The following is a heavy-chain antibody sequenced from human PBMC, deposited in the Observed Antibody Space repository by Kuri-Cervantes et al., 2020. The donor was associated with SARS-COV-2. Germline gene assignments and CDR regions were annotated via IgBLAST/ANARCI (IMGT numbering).Heavy chain of an antibody. J-gene: IGHJ4*02. CDR3: ARDPDYGGNSGGY. Sequence: GESLKISCAASGFTFSSYDMHWVRQATGKGLEWVSVIYSGGSTYYADSVKGRFTISRDNSKNTLYLQMNSLRAEDTAVYYCARDPDYGGNSGGYWGQGTLVTVSS. D-gene: IGHD4-23*01. CDR1: GFTFSSYD. V-gene: IGHV3-53*01. CDR2: IYSGGST.